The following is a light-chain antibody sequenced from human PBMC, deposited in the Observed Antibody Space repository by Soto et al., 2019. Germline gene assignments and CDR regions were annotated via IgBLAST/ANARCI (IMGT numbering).Light chain of an antibody. J-gene: IGKJ1*01. CDR3: MQALQTPWT. CDR1: QSLVHSNVYNY. V-gene: IGKV2-28*01. CDR2: LGS. Sequence: IVMTQSPLSLPVTPGEPASISCRASQSLVHSNVYNYLDWYLQKPGQSPQLLIYLGSNRASGVPARFSGSGSGTDFTLKISRVEAEDVGVYYCMQALQTPWTFGQGTKVDIK.